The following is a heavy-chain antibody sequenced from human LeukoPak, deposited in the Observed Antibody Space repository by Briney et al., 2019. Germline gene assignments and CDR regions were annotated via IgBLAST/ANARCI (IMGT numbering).Heavy chain of an antibody. Sequence: GRSLRLSCAASGFTFSSYGMHWVRQAPGKGLEWVAVIWYDGSNKYYADSVKGRFTISRDNSKNTLYLQMNSLRAEDTAVYYCAKDGGYSGYELNDYWGQGTLVTVSS. CDR3: AKDGGYSGYELNDY. J-gene: IGHJ4*02. CDR1: GFTFSSYG. D-gene: IGHD5-12*01. V-gene: IGHV3-33*06. CDR2: IWYDGSNK.